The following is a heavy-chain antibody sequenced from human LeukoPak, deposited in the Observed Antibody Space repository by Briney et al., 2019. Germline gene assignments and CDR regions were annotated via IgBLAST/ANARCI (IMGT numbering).Heavy chain of an antibody. Sequence: SETLSLTCTVSGGSISTSSYYWGWIRQPPGKGLEWIGEINHSGSTNYNPSLKSRVTISVDTSKNQFSLKLSSVTAADTAVYYCARGDYYGSGSPLDYWGQGTLVTVSS. J-gene: IGHJ4*02. D-gene: IGHD3-10*01. CDR1: GGSISTSSYY. V-gene: IGHV4-39*07. CDR2: INHSGST. CDR3: ARGDYYGSGSPLDY.